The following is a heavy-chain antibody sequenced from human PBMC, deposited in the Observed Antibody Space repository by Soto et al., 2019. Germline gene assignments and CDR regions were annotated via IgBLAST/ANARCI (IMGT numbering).Heavy chain of an antibody. CDR1: GGTFSSYA. V-gene: IGHV1-69*13. CDR2: IIPIFGTA. Sequence: ASVKVSCKASGGTFSSYAISWVLQAPGQGLEWMGGIIPIFGTANYAQKFQGRVTITADESTSTAYMELSSLRSEDTAVYYCARDTDNYYDSSGYLSYWGQGTLVTVSS. J-gene: IGHJ4*02. CDR3: ARDTDNYYDSSGYLSY. D-gene: IGHD3-22*01.